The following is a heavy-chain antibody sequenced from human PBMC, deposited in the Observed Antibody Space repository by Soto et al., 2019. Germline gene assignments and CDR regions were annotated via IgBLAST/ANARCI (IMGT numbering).Heavy chain of an antibody. V-gene: IGHV3-30-3*01. Sequence: QVQLVESGGGVVQPGRSLRLSCAASGFTFSSYAMHWVRQAPGKGLEWVAVISYDGSNKYYADSVKGRFTISRDNSKNTLYLQMNSLRAEDTAVYYCARDSGTWLQLWPNSYGMDVWGQGTTVTVSS. J-gene: IGHJ6*02. CDR3: ARDSGTWLQLWPNSYGMDV. CDR1: GFTFSSYA. CDR2: ISYDGSNK. D-gene: IGHD5-18*01.